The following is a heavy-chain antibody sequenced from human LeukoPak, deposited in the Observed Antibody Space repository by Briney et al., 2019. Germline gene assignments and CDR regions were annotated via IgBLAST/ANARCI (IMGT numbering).Heavy chain of an antibody. D-gene: IGHD6-13*01. V-gene: IGHV1-69*13. Sequence: SVKVSCKASGGTFTSYAISWVRQAPGQGLEWMGGIIPIFGTANYAQRFQGRVTITADESTSTAYMELSSMTAEDTAVYYCARVGSSSWFGSYYYYYYMDVWGNGTTVTISS. J-gene: IGHJ6*03. CDR3: ARVGSSSWFGSYYYYYYMDV. CDR1: GGTFTSYA. CDR2: IIPIFGTA.